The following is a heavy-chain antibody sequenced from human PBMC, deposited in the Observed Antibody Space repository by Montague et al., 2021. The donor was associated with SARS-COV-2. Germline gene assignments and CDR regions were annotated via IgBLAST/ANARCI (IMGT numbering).Heavy chain of an antibody. CDR1: EFTVSSNY. D-gene: IGHD6-13*01. Sequence: SLRLSCAASEFTVSSNYMSWVRQAPGKGLEWVSVIYSGGSTYYADSVKGRFTISRHNSKNTLYLQMNSLRAEDTAVYYCARGLRIAAAGTGSGYYYGMDVWGQGTTVTVSS. J-gene: IGHJ6*02. CDR3: ARGLRIAAAGTGSGYYYGMDV. V-gene: IGHV3-53*04. CDR2: IYSGGST.